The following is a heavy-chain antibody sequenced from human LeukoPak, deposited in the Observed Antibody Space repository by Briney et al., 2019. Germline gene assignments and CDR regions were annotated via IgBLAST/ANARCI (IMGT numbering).Heavy chain of an antibody. CDR1: GFTFSSYW. CDR3: ARDGWDFWSGYYNGGGYYFDY. CDR2: IKQDGSEK. D-gene: IGHD3-3*01. V-gene: IGHV3-7*01. J-gene: IGHJ4*02. Sequence: GGFLRLSCAASGFTFSSYWMSWVRQAPGKGLEWVANIKQDGSEKYYVDSVKGRFTISRDNAKNSLYPQMNSLRAEDTAVYYCARDGWDFWSGYYNGGGYYFDYWGQGTLVTVSS.